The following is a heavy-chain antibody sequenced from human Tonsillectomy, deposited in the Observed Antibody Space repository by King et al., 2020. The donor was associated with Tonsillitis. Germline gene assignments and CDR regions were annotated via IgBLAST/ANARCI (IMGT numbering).Heavy chain of an antibody. CDR3: AKDYYGSGSYYKIFDY. Sequence: VQLVESGGGLVQPGESLRLSCAASGFTFSNHAMSWVRQAPGKGLEWVSAISGSGGSTYYADSVRGRFTISRDNSKNTLYLQMNSLRAEDTAVYYCAKDYYGSGSYYKIFDYWGQGTLVTVSS. CDR1: GFTFSNHA. V-gene: IGHV3-23*04. D-gene: IGHD3-10*01. J-gene: IGHJ4*02. CDR2: ISGSGGST.